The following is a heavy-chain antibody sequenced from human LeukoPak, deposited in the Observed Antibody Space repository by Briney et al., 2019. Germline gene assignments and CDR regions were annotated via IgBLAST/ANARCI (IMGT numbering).Heavy chain of an antibody. CDR1: GFTFGSYS. D-gene: IGHD3-10*01. CDR2: ISSSSSTI. CDR3: ASSITMVRGTTWYFDY. Sequence: GGSLRLTCAASGFTFGSYSMNWVRQAPGKGLEWVSYISSSSSTIYYADSVKGRFTISRDNAKNSLYLQMNSLRAEDTAVYYCASSITMVRGTTWYFDYWGQGTLVTVSS. J-gene: IGHJ4*02. V-gene: IGHV3-48*01.